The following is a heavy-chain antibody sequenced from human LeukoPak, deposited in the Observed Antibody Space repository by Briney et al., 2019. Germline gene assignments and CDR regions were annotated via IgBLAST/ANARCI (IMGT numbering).Heavy chain of an antibody. J-gene: IGHJ4*02. CDR2: IHPEGNEK. CDR1: GFTFSNFW. V-gene: IGHV3-7*04. CDR3: ARGDDFSGDH. D-gene: IGHD1-1*01. Sequence: GGSLRLSCAVSGFTFSNFWMSWVRQAPGRGLGGVANIHPEGNEKYHVESVKGRFTISRDNAKNLLFLQMNGLRVEDTAVYYCARGDDFSGDHWGQGTLVTVSS.